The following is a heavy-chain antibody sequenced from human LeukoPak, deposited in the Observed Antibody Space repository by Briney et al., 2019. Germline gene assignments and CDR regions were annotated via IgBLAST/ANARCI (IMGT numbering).Heavy chain of an antibody. Sequence: NPGGSLRLSCAASGFTFSNAWMSWVRQAPGKGLEWVGRIKSKTDGGTTDYAAPVKCRFTISRDDSKTTLYLQMHRLKTEDTAVYYCPTDPHPYYYDSSGYKPLVDIWGQGTMVTVSS. D-gene: IGHD3-22*01. V-gene: IGHV3-15*01. CDR1: GFTFSNAW. J-gene: IGHJ3*02. CDR3: PTDPHPYYYDSSGYKPLVDI. CDR2: IKSKTDGGTT.